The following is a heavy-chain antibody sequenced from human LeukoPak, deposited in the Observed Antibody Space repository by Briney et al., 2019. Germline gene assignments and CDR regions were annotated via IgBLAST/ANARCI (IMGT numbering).Heavy chain of an antibody. CDR2: IYHSGST. Sequence: SETLSLTCTVSGYSISSGYYWGWIRQPPGKGLEWIGSIYHSGSTYYNPSLKSRVTISVDTSKNQFSLKLSSVTAADTAVYYCARGGGYYYGSGPFDYWGQGTLVTVSS. CDR3: ARGGGYYYGSGPFDY. CDR1: GYSISSGYY. D-gene: IGHD3-10*01. V-gene: IGHV4-38-2*02. J-gene: IGHJ4*02.